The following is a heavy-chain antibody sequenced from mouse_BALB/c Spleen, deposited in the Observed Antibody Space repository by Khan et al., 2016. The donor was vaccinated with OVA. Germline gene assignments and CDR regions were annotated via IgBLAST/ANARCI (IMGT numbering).Heavy chain of an antibody. J-gene: IGHJ2*01. CDR2: ISYSGNT. V-gene: IGHV3-2*02. D-gene: IGHD1-1*01. CDR1: GYSITTDYA. CDR3: ARVYGGDFDY. Sequence: EVQLQESGPGLVKPSQSLSLTCTVTGYSITTDYAWNWIRQFPGNKLGWMGYISYSGNTKYNPSLKSRISITRDTSKNQFFLQLKSVTTGDTARYYCARVYGGDFDYWGQGTTLTVSS.